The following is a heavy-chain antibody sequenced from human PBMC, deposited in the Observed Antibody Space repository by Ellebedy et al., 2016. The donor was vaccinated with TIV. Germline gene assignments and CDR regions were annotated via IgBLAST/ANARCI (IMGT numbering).Heavy chain of an antibody. Sequence: MPGGSLRLSCTVSGGSVRGGSYYWSWIRQPPGKELEWIGYIYDSGSTNHNPSLKSRVTISVDTSKNQFSLKLSSVTAADTAVYYCAADRSISWYFFWGQGTLVTVSS. CDR2: IYDSGST. J-gene: IGHJ4*02. D-gene: IGHD6-13*01. V-gene: IGHV4-61*01. CDR1: GGSVRGGSYY. CDR3: AADRSISWYFF.